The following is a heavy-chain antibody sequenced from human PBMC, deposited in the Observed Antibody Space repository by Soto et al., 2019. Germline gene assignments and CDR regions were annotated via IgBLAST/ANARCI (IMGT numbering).Heavy chain of an antibody. Sequence: PSETLSLTCAVYGGSFSGYYWSWIRQPPGKGLEWIGEINHSGSTNYNPSLKSRVTISVDTSKNQFSLKLSSVTAADTAVYYCAREQYFRGPRWFDPWGQGTLVTVSS. CDR3: AREQYFRGPRWFDP. CDR2: INHSGST. D-gene: IGHD3-10*01. J-gene: IGHJ5*02. CDR1: GGSFSGYY. V-gene: IGHV4-34*01.